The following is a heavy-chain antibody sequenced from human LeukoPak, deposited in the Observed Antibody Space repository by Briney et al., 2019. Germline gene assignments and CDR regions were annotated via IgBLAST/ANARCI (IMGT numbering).Heavy chain of an antibody. Sequence: PSETLSLTCSVSGYSFSSGFYWGWIRQPPGKGLEWIGSIFHTGSTYYNPSLKGRVTMSVDTSKNQFSLKLSSVTAADTAFYYCARANYYDTSGYSRGAFDIWGQGTMVTVSS. CDR3: ARANYYDTSGYSRGAFDI. D-gene: IGHD3-22*01. CDR1: GYSFSSGFY. CDR2: IFHTGST. V-gene: IGHV4-38-2*02. J-gene: IGHJ3*02.